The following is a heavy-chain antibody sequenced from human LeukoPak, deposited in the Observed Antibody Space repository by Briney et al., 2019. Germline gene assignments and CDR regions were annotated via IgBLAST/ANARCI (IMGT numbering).Heavy chain of an antibody. CDR2: IYYSGST. CDR3: ARRVDYHGPGSQNWFDP. J-gene: IGHJ5*02. Sequence: PSETLSLTCTVPGGSISSSSYYWSWIRQPPGKGLEWIGSIYYSGSTYYNPSLKSRVTISVDTSKNQFSLKLSSVTAADTAVYYCARRVDYHGPGSQNWFDPWGQGTLVTVSS. CDR1: GGSISSSSYY. D-gene: IGHD3-10*01. V-gene: IGHV4-39*01.